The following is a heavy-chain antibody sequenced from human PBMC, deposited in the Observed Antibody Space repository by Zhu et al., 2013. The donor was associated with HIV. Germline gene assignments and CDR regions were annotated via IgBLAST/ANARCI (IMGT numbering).Heavy chain of an antibody. CDR2: IRSSPANT. V-gene: IGHV1-18*01. J-gene: IGHJ6*03. D-gene: IGHD2-2*01. CDR3: ARGLTESELPAALTWLASDDQYTHYMDV. Sequence: QVQLVQSGAEVKKPGASVKVSCKASGYTFNNYGITWVRQAPGQGLEWMGWIRSSPANTKYAQKFQGRVIMTTDTSTRAAYLELGXLRSEDTAIYYCARGLTESELPAALTWLASDDQYTHYMDVWGKGTTVTVSS. CDR1: GYTFNNYG.